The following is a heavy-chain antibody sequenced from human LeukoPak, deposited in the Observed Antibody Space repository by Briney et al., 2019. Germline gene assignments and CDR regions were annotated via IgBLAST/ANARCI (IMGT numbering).Heavy chain of an antibody. Sequence: AAVTVSCKSSGYTFTGYYMHGVRQPPGQGREWMGWINPNSGGTNYAQKFQGRVTMTKDTTTSTAYTELSRLRSDDTAVYYCASYCSSTSWSLGALDIWGQGTMVTVSS. CDR2: INPNSGGT. J-gene: IGHJ3*02. D-gene: IGHD2-2*01. CDR1: GYTFTGYY. V-gene: IGHV1-2*02. CDR3: ASYCSSTSWSLGALDI.